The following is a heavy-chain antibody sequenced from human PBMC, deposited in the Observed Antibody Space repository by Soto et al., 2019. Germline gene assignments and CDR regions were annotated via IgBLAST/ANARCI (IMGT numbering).Heavy chain of an antibody. D-gene: IGHD3-10*01. V-gene: IGHV1-18*01. J-gene: IGHJ6*02. CDR3: AREGPGSGSYFADDRDGKDV. Sequence: ASVKVSCKASGYTFTSYGISWVRQAPGQGLEWMGWISAYNGNTNYAQKLQGRVTMTTDTSTSTAYMELRSLRSDDTAVYYCAREGPGSGSYFADDRDGKDVWSQGTTVTVSS. CDR2: ISAYNGNT. CDR1: GYTFTSYG.